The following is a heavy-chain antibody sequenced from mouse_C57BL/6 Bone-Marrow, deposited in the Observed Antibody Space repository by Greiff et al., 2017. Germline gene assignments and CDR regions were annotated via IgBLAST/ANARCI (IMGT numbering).Heavy chain of an antibody. CDR1: GFNIKDYY. V-gene: IGHV14-4*01. D-gene: IGHD1-1*01. CDR2: IYPGNGGT. J-gene: IGHJ4*01. Sequence: VQLQQSGAELVRPGASVKLSCTASGFNIKDYYMHWVKQRPEQGLEWIGWIYPGNGGTEYAAKFQGKATITADKSSNTAYLQLSSLTSADTAVYYCTKYLTTMVGSIDYWGQGTSVTVSS. CDR3: TKYLTTMVGSIDY.